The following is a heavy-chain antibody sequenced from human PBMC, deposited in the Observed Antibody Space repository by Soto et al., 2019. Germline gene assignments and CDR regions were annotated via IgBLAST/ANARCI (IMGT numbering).Heavy chain of an antibody. CDR3: YYYYYGMVV. V-gene: IGHV1-2*04. CDR1: GYTFTGYY. J-gene: IGHJ6*02. CDR2: INPNSGGT. Sequence: ASVKVSCKASGYTFTGYYIRWVRQAPGQGLERMGWINPNSGGTNYAQKFQGWVTMTRDTSISTAYMELSRLRSDDTAVYYYYYYYYGMVVWGQGTTVTVSS.